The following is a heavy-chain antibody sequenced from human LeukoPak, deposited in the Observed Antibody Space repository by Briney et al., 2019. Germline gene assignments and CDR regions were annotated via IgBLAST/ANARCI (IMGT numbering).Heavy chain of an antibody. Sequence: ASVKVSCKASGGTFSSYAIIWVRQAPGQGLEWMGRIIPILGIANYTQKFQGRVTITADKSTSTAYMELSSLRSEDTAVYYCASTSVGFSSGYYFGGHTPFDYWGQGTLVTVSS. D-gene: IGHD3-22*01. CDR2: IIPILGIA. J-gene: IGHJ4*02. CDR1: GGTFSSYA. CDR3: ASTSVGFSSGYYFGGHTPFDY. V-gene: IGHV1-69*04.